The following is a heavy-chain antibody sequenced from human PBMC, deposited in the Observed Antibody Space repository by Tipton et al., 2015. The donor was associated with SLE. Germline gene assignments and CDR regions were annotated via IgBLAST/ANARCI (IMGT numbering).Heavy chain of an antibody. V-gene: IGHV3-21*03. D-gene: IGHD4-17*01. CDR1: GFTFSSYS. J-gene: IGHJ1*01. CDR3: ARELYGDYEYFQH. Sequence: SLRLSCAASGFTFSSYSMDWVRQAPGKGPEWVSSISSSSSYIYYADSVKGRFTISRDNAKNSLYLQMNSLRAEDTAVYYCARELYGDYEYFQHWGQGTLVTVSS. CDR2: ISSSSSYI.